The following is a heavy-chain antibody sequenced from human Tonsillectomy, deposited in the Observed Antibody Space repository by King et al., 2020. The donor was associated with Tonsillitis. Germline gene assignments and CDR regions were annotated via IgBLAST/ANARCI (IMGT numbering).Heavy chain of an antibody. Sequence: VQLVESGGGLVQPGGSLRLSCAASGFTFSSYAMSWVRQAPGKGLEWVSSISGSGGSTFYADSVKGRFIISRDNSKNTLYLQMNSLRAGDTAVYYCAKLQGGGYYSYYYYGMDVWGQGITVTVSS. CDR1: GFTFSSYA. CDR2: ISGSGGST. CDR3: AKLQGGGYYSYYYYGMDV. J-gene: IGHJ6*02. V-gene: IGHV3-23*04. D-gene: IGHD3-3*01.